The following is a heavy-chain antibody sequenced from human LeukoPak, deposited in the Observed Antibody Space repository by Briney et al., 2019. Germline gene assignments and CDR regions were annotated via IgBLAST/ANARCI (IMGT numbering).Heavy chain of an antibody. J-gene: IGHJ4*02. V-gene: IGHV3-30*04. Sequence: GRSLSLSCAASGFTFSSYAMHWVRQAPGKGLEWVAVISYDGSNKYYADSVKGRFTISRDNSKNTLYLQMNSLRAEDTAVYYCAREYYGSGSYTRSLDYWGQGTLVTVSS. CDR2: ISYDGSNK. D-gene: IGHD3-10*01. CDR1: GFTFSSYA. CDR3: AREYYGSGSYTRSLDY.